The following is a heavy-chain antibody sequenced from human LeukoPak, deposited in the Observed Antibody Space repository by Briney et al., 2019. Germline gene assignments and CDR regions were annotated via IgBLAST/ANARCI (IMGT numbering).Heavy chain of an antibody. J-gene: IGHJ5*02. CDR1: GGSFSGYY. CDR3: ARGGYYGSGNDFRFDP. Sequence: PSETLSLTCAVYGGSFSGYYWSWIRQPPGKGLEWIGEINHSGSTNYNPSLKSRVTMSVDTSKGQFSLKLRSVTAADTAVYYCARGGYYGSGNDFRFDPWGQGTLVTVSS. D-gene: IGHD3-10*01. CDR2: INHSGST. V-gene: IGHV4-34*01.